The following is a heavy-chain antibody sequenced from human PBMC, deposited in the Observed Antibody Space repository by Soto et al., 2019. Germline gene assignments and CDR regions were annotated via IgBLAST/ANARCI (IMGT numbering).Heavy chain of an antibody. D-gene: IGHD1-26*01. V-gene: IGHV4-59*01. CDR1: GGSISNYY. CDR3: ARYSGSPANWFDP. Sequence: QVQLQESGPGLVKPSETLSLTCTVSGGSISNYYWSWIRQPPGKGLEWIGYIYYTGSTNYNPSLTSRVTISVDTSKNQFSLKVSSVTAADTAVYYCARYSGSPANWFDPWGQGTLVTVSS. J-gene: IGHJ5*02. CDR2: IYYTGST.